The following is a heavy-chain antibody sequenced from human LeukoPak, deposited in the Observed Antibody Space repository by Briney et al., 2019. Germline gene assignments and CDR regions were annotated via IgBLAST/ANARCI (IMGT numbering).Heavy chain of an antibody. D-gene: IGHD3-22*01. Sequence: GGSLRLSCAASGFTFSTYWMSWVRQAPGKGLEWVAILNEDGSQKLYVDSVKGRFTISRDNAKNSLHLQMHSLRAEDTAVYYCGRDYDRTVDFWGQGILVTVSS. V-gene: IGHV3-7*04. CDR3: GRDYDRTVDF. CDR1: GFTFSTYW. CDR2: LNEDGSQK. J-gene: IGHJ4*02.